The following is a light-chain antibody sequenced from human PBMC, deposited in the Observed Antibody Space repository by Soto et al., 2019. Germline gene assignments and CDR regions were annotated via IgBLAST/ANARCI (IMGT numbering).Light chain of an antibody. J-gene: IGLJ2*01. Sequence: QSALTQPASVSGSPGQSITISCTGTSSDVGGYNYVSWYQQHPGKAPKLMIYDVSNRPSGVSNRFSGSKSCNTVSLTISGLQAEDESDYYCSSYTSSSTRVFGGGTKLTVL. CDR1: SSDVGGYNY. CDR2: DVS. V-gene: IGLV2-14*01. CDR3: SSYTSSSTRV.